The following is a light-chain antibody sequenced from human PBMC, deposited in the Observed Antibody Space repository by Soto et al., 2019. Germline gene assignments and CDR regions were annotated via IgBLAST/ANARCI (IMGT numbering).Light chain of an antibody. J-gene: IGKJ4*01. V-gene: IGKV1-9*01. CDR1: QGINSH. CDR2: AAS. Sequence: DIQLTQSPSFLSASVGDRVTITCRASQGINSHVAWYQQGPGKAPKLLIYAASTLQSGVPSRFSGSASGTDFTLTISSLQPADFATYYCQQVSCYPLNFGGGTKVDIE. CDR3: QQVSCYPLN.